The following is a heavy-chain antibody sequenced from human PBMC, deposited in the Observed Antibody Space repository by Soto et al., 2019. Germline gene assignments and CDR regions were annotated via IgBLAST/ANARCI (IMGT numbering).Heavy chain of an antibody. V-gene: IGHV3-30-3*01. D-gene: IGHD3-3*01. CDR1: GLPSRSYA. J-gene: IGHJ6*02. CDR3: ARDGGRFLEWLLPATYYYYGMDV. CDR2: ISYEGGNK. Sequence: QVQLVESGGGVVQPGRSLRLPCEASGLPSRSYAMPWVPRAPAKGREWVEVISYEGGNKYYADSVKGRFTISRDNSKNTLYLQMNSLRAEDTAVYYCARDGGRFLEWLLPATYYYYGMDVWGQGTTVTVSS.